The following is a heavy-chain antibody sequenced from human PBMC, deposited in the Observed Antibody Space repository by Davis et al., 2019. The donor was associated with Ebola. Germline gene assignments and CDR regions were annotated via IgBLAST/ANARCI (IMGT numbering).Heavy chain of an antibody. V-gene: IGHV3-33*01. Sequence: GESLKISCAASGFTFSSYGLHWVRQAPGKGLEWVAVIWYDGSNKYYADSVKGRFTLSRDNSKNTLYLQMNSLRAEDTAVYYCARLVTRGGMFYYYGMDVWGQGTTVTVSS. D-gene: IGHD2-21*02. J-gene: IGHJ6*02. CDR3: ARLVTRGGMFYYYGMDV. CDR1: GFTFSSYG. CDR2: IWYDGSNK.